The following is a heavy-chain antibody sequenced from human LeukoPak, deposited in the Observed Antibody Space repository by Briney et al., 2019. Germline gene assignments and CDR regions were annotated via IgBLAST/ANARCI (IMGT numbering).Heavy chain of an antibody. CDR3: AKVNEIAAADY. Sequence: GGSLRLSCAASGFTFDDYAMHWVRQAPGKGLEWVSGISWNSGSIGYADSEKGRFTISRDNAKNSLYLQMNSLRAEDTALYYCAKVNEIAAADYWGQGILVTVSS. CDR2: ISWNSGSI. D-gene: IGHD6-13*01. J-gene: IGHJ4*02. V-gene: IGHV3-9*01. CDR1: GFTFDDYA.